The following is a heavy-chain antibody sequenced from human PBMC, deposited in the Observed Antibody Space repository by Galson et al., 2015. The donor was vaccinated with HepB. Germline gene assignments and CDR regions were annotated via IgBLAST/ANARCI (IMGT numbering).Heavy chain of an antibody. CDR2: IIPIFGTA. J-gene: IGHJ6*02. CDR3: ARASEYQDYYYGMDV. CDR1: GGTFSNYV. D-gene: IGHD2-2*01. V-gene: IGHV1-69*13. Sequence: SVKVSCKASGGTFSNYVISWVRQAPGQGLEWMGGIIPIFGTANYAQKFQGRVTITAVESTSTAYMELSSLRSEDTAVYYCARASEYQDYYYGMDVWGQGTTVTVSS.